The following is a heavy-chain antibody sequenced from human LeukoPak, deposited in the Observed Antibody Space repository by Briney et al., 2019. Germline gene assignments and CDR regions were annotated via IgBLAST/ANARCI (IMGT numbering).Heavy chain of an antibody. CDR2: ISGSGGST. J-gene: IGHJ4*02. CDR3: AKDGFDYGDYVTLYYFDY. D-gene: IGHD4-17*01. CDR1: GFTFSSYA. V-gene: IGHV3-23*01. Sequence: GGSLRLSRAASGFTFSSYAMSWVRQAPGKGLEWVSAISGSGGSTYYANSVKGRFTISRDNSKNTLYLQMNSLRAEDTAVYYCAKDGFDYGDYVTLYYFDYWGQGTLVTVSS.